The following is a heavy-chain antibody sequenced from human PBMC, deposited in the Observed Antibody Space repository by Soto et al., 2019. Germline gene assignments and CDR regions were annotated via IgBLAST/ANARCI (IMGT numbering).Heavy chain of an antibody. J-gene: IGHJ5*02. CDR2: ISSRGDVI. CDR3: AQYQSKMES. Sequence: EVQLVESGGGLVQPGGSLRLSCVAPGSTFSTYSMNWVRQAPGKGLEWVSYISSRGDVISYADSVKGRFTISRDNAKNPLYLQMNSLRAEDTAVYYCAQYQSKMESWGQGTLVTVSA. D-gene: IGHD3-3*01. CDR1: GSTFSTYS. V-gene: IGHV3-48*01.